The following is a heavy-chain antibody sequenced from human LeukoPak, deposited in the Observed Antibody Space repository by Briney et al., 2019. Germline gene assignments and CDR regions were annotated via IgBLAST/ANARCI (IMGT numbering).Heavy chain of an antibody. Sequence: GGSLRLSCAASGFTFSSCALSWVRQAPGKGLEWVSTVSVNGGTTYYADSVKGRFTISRDNSKNTLYLQMNSLRAEDTAVYFCAKELHGSGNYAFDYWGQGTLVTVSS. J-gene: IGHJ4*02. D-gene: IGHD3-10*01. CDR1: GFTFSSCA. CDR3: AKELHGSGNYAFDY. CDR2: VSVNGGTT. V-gene: IGHV3-23*01.